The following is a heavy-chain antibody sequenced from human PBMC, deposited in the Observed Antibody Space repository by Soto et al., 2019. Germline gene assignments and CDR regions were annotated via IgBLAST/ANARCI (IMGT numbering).Heavy chain of an antibody. CDR1: GASIISFN. CDR3: ARDRGEYTSSWFWYFSH. Sequence: SETLSLTCSVSGASIISFNCSFFRQPAFKGPEWVGRLNIAGTINYNPSLKSRITMSMDTSKNQISLHLRSVTAADTAIYYCARDRGEYTSSWFWYFSHWGHGTLVTVS. CDR2: LNIAGTI. D-gene: IGHD6-13*01. J-gene: IGHJ2*01. V-gene: IGHV4-4*07.